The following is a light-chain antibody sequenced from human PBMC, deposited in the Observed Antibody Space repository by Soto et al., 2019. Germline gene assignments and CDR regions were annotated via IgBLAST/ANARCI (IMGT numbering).Light chain of an antibody. J-gene: IGLJ1*01. CDR1: SSDVGGYNY. V-gene: IGLV2-8*01. CDR3: SSYAGSSNV. CDR2: EVN. Sequence: QSVLTQPPSASGSPGQSVAISCTGTSSDVGGYNYVSWYQQHPGKAPKLMIYEVNKRPSGVPDRFSGSKSGNTASLTVSGLHAEDEDDSYCSSYAGSSNVFGTGTKVTVL.